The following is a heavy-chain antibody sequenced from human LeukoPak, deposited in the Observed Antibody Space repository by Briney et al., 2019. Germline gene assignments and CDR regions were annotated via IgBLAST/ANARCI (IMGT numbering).Heavy chain of an antibody. Sequence: GGSLRLSCAASGFTVSSNYMTWVRQAPGKGLEWVSHIYSGGSTYYSASVMDGFTIFRDNYMKKLYLEMKNMRAEDTTVYYCARDQVGSNWDKWGQGSLVT. CDR3: ARDQVGSNWDK. V-gene: IGHV3-53*01. CDR1: GFTVSSNY. CDR2: IYSGGST. J-gene: IGHJ4*02. D-gene: IGHD1/OR15-1a*01.